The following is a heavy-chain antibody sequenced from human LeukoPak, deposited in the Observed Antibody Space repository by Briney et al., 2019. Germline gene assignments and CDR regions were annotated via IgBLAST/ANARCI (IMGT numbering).Heavy chain of an antibody. CDR2: ISAGSTYI. Sequence: GGSQSLSCAASGFTFNNYSMNWVRQAPGKGLEWVSSISAGSTYIHYADSVKGRFTISRDNARNSLFMQMNSLRAEDTAVYYCVRDGATRLEFAYWVQRTLVTVSS. CDR3: VRDGATRLEFAY. CDR1: GFTFNNYS. D-gene: IGHD2-15*01. J-gene: IGHJ4*02. V-gene: IGHV3-21*01.